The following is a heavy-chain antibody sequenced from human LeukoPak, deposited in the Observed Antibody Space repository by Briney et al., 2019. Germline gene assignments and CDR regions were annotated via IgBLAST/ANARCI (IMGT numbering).Heavy chain of an antibody. CDR2: IYYSGGT. CDR3: ARLVDSSGYYYLFDY. J-gene: IGHJ4*02. V-gene: IGHV4-39*01. CDR1: GGSISSSSYY. Sequence: SETLSLTCTVSGGSISSSSYYWGWIRQPPGKGLEWIGSIYYSGGTYYNPSLKSRVTISVDTSKNQFSLKLSSVTAADTAEYYCARLVDSSGYYYLFDYWGQGTLVTVSS. D-gene: IGHD3-22*01.